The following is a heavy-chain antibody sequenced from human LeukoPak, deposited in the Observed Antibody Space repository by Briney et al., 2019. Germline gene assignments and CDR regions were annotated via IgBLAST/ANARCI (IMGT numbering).Heavy chain of an antibody. CDR1: GVTLSNYA. D-gene: IGHD3-22*01. J-gene: IGHJ6*02. Sequence: GGSLRLSCVASGVTLSNYAMSWARQAPGKGLEWVSGISSSGSGGNTYYADSVKGRFTISRDSSRNTLFLHMNTLRAEDTAVYYCARAQWLPLSGMDVWGQGTTVTVSS. CDR2: ISSSGSGGNT. CDR3: ARAQWLPLSGMDV. V-gene: IGHV3-23*01.